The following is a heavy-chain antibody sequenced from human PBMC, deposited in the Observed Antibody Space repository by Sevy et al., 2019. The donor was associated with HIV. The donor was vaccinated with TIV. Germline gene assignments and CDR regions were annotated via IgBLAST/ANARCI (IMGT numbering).Heavy chain of an antibody. Sequence: GGSLRLSCAASGFTFTNFWMSWVRQAPGKGLEWVANVNNDGSGQKYADSVKGRFIISRDNAKNSLYLQMNSLRTEDTAVYDCARNSGNWGQGTLVTVSS. CDR2: VNNDGSGQ. D-gene: IGHD6-19*01. CDR1: GFTFTNFW. CDR3: ARNSGN. J-gene: IGHJ4*02. V-gene: IGHV3-7*01.